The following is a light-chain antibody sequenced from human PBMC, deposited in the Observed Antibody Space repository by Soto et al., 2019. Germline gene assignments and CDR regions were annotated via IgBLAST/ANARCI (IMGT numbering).Light chain of an antibody. V-gene: IGKV3-20*01. CDR3: PQYGRSPPSWT. CDR2: DAS. Sequence: EIVLTQSPGTLSLSPGERATLSCRASQSVSSSYLAWYQQKPGQPPRLLISDASSRATGIPDRFSGSGSGTDFTLPISSLGPEDFAVYYCPQYGRSPPSWTFGQGTKVEIK. CDR1: QSVSSSY. J-gene: IGKJ1*01.